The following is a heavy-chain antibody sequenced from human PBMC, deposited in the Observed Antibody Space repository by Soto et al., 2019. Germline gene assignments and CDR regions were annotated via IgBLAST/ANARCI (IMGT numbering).Heavy chain of an antibody. V-gene: IGHV3-23*04. J-gene: IGHJ4*02. CDR3: AKGGYYGSEKSFDY. CDR1: GFTFSSHW. D-gene: IGHD3-10*01. CDR2: ISGSGGST. Sequence: EVQLVESGGGLVQPGGSLRLSCAAAGFTFSSHWMHWVRQAPGKGLEWVSAISGSGGSTYYADSVKGRFTISRDNSKNTLYLQMNSLRAEDTAVYYCAKGGYYGSEKSFDYWGQGTLVTVSS.